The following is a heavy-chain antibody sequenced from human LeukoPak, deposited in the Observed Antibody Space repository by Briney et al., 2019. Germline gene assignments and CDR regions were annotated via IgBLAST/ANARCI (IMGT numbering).Heavy chain of an antibody. J-gene: IGHJ4*02. Sequence: SETLSLTCTVSGASISTYYWTWIRQPAGKGLEWIGRMSTSGGTGYNPSLKGRVTMSLDTSKNQFSLRLSSVTAADTAVYYCARGAKSTVANSLPDYFDYWGQGTLVTVSS. CDR3: ARGAKSTVANSLPDYFDY. D-gene: IGHD4-23*01. CDR1: GASISTYY. V-gene: IGHV4-4*07. CDR2: MSTSGGT.